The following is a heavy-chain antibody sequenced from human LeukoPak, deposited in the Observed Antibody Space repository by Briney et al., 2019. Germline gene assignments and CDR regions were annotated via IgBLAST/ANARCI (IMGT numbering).Heavy chain of an antibody. Sequence: SETLSLMCTVSGGPISSYYESWIRQPPGKGLEWIGYIYYSGSTNYNPSLKSRVTISVDTSKNQFSLKLSSVTAADTAVYYCARHRHGSCDHWGGGPVDSVSS. CDR1: GGPISSYY. CDR3: ARHRHGSCDH. CDR2: IYYSGST. D-gene: IGHD3-10*01. V-gene: IGHV4-59*08. J-gene: IGHJ1*01.